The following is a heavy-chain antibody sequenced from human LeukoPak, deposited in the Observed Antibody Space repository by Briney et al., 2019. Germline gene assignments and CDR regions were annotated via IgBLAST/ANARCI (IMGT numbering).Heavy chain of an antibody. J-gene: IGHJ3*02. V-gene: IGHV4-34*01. CDR3: ARGDLVVVTAIMPFDI. CDR1: GGSFSGYY. Sequence: SETLSLTCAVYGGSFSGYYWGWIRQPPGKGLEWIGEINHSGSTNYNPSLKSRVTISVDTSKNQFSLKLSSVTAADTAVYYCARGDLVVVTAIMPFDIWGQGTMVTVSS. D-gene: IGHD2-21*02. CDR2: INHSGST.